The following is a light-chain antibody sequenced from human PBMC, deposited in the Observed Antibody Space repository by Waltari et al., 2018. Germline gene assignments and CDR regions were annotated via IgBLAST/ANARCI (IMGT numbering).Light chain of an antibody. V-gene: IGLV2-14*01. J-gene: IGLJ1*01. CDR2: DVS. Sequence: QAALTPPASVSGSRGQSITLSCTGTSSDVGSYNYVSWYQQHPGKAPKLMIYDVSKRPSGVSNRFSGSKSGNTASLTISGLQAEDEADYYCTSYTSSNTYVFGTGTKVTVL. CDR3: TSYTSSNTYV. CDR1: SSDVGSYNY.